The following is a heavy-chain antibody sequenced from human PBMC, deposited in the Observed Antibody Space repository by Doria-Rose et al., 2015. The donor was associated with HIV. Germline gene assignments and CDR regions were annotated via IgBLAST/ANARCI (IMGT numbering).Heavy chain of an antibody. J-gene: IGHJ4*02. CDR3: ARGVGPALDY. CDR1: GGSISNYY. Sequence: GPGLVKPSETLSLTCTVSGGSISNYYWTWIRQPPGKGLEWIGYIYYSGSTSYNPSLKSRVIISVDTSKNQFSLRPSSVTAAGTAAYYCARGVGPALDYWGRGTLVTVSS. CDR2: IYYSGST. V-gene: IGHV4-59*01.